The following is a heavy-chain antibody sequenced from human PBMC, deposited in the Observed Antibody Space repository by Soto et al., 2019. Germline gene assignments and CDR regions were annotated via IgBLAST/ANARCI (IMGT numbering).Heavy chain of an antibody. CDR1: AHIFTSYY. CDR2: INPSGSSP. J-gene: IGHJ4*02. D-gene: IGHD1-26*01. V-gene: IGHV1-46*01. CDR3: ALGPSLDY. Sequence: ASVKVSCKTSAHIFTSYYMYWVRQAPGQGLEWMGVINPSGSSPSYAQKFQGRVTMTSDTSTNTMYMEIDSLRSDDTAVYYCALGPSLDYWGQGTLVPVSS.